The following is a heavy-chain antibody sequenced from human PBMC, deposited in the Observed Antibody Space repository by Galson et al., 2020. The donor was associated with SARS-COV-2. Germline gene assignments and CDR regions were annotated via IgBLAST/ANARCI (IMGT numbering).Heavy chain of an antibody. D-gene: IGHD3-22*01. CDR3: ARVLKDPHYYDSSGYYPRAFDI. J-gene: IGHJ3*02. Sequence: GESLKISCAASGFTFSSYSMNWVRQAPGKGLEWVSSISSSSSYIYYADSVKGRFTISRDNAKNSLYLQMNSLRAEDTAVYYCARVLKDPHYYDSSGYYPRAFDIWGQGTMVTVSS. CDR1: GFTFSSYS. V-gene: IGHV3-21*01. CDR2: ISSSSSYI.